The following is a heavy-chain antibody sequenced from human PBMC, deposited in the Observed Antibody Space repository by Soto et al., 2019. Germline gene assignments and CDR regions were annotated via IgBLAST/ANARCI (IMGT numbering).Heavy chain of an antibody. CDR1: GDSVSSNDAT. J-gene: IGHJ5*01. V-gene: IGHV6-1*01. Sequence: QVQLQQSGPGLVKPSQTLSLTCAISGDSVSSNDATWDWIRQSPSRGLEWLGRTYSRSRWQTDYAISVKSRISINPATSDNQVSLQLNSVTPDDTAVYYCARLIGNSWLDSWGQGTLVTVSS. CDR3: ARLIGNSWLDS. D-gene: IGHD3-22*01. CDR2: TYSRSRWQT.